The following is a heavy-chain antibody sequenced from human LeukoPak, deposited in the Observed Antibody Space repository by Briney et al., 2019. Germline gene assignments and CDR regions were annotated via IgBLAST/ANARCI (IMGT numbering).Heavy chain of an antibody. Sequence: PSQTLSLTCTVSGGSISSGGYYWSWIRQPPGKGLEWIGYIYHSGSTYYNPSLKSQVTISVDRSKNQFSLKLSSVTAADTAVYYCARWLAAAGTDYWGQGTLVTVSS. CDR2: IYHSGST. V-gene: IGHV4-30-2*01. J-gene: IGHJ4*02. D-gene: IGHD6-13*01. CDR1: GGSISSGGYY. CDR3: ARWLAAAGTDY.